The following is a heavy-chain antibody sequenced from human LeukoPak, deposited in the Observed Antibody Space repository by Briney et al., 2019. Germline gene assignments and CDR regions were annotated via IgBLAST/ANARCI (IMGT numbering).Heavy chain of an antibody. CDR1: GFPFSTSW. V-gene: IGHV3-7*03. Sequence: GGSLRLSCAASGFPFSTSWMNWVRQTPGEGLEWVANIKPDGSEKYYVDSVKGRFTISRDNAKNSLYLQMNSLRAEDTALYYCAKDNVFDAFDIWGQGTMVTVSS. J-gene: IGHJ3*02. CDR2: IKPDGSEK. D-gene: IGHD2-21*01. CDR3: AKDNVFDAFDI.